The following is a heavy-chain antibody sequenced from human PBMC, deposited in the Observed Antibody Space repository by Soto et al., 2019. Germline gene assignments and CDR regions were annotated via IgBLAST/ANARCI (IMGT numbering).Heavy chain of an antibody. D-gene: IGHD3-10*01. CDR2: VKSKTHGGTT. Sequence: GGSLRLSCAGSGFTFSNAWMNWVRQAPGKGLEWVGRVKSKTHGGTTDYAAPVKGRFTISRDDSENTVFLQMNSLKTEDTAVYYCATGGYYPDYWGQGTLVTVSS. CDR3: ATGGYYPDY. J-gene: IGHJ4*02. CDR1: GFTFSNAW. V-gene: IGHV3-15*01.